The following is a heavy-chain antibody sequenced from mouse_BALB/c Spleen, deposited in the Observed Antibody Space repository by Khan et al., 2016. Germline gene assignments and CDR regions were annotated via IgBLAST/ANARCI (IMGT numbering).Heavy chain of an antibody. CDR3: ARLYYYGSSDY. V-gene: IGHV4-1*02. CDR1: GFDFSRYW. J-gene: IGHJ2*01. CDR2: INPDSSTI. Sequence: EVKLLESGGGLVQPGGSLKLSCAASGFDFSRYWMSWVRQAPGKGLEWIGEINPDSSTINYTPSLKDKFIISRDNAKNTLYLQMSKVRSKDTALYYCARLYYYGSSDYWCQGTTLTVSS. D-gene: IGHD1-1*01.